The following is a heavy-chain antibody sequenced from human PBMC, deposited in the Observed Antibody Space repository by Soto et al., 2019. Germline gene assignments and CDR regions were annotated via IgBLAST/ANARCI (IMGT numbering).Heavy chain of an antibody. CDR3: ARHYDILTGYYWAWFDP. V-gene: IGHV4-39*01. CDR1: GGSISSSSYY. Sequence: PSETLSLTCTVSGGSISSSSYYWGWIRQPPGKGMERIGSIYYSGSTYYNQSLKSRVTISVDTSKNQFSLKLSSVTAADTAFYYCARHYDILTGYYWAWFDPWGQGTLVTVSS. CDR2: IYYSGST. D-gene: IGHD3-9*01. J-gene: IGHJ5*02.